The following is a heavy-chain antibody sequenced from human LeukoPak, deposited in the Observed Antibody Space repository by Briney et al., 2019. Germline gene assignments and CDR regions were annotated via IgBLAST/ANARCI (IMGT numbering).Heavy chain of an antibody. D-gene: IGHD3-22*01. CDR2: ISGDGASP. J-gene: IGHJ6*02. CDR3: AKEIDYYDGSGDYYYGMDV. CDR1: GFTFDDYV. V-gene: IGHV3-43*02. Sequence: GGALRLSCAASGFTFDDYVMHWVRQAPGQGGEWVSPISGDGASPYYAGSIKGRFTISRDNSQNSLDLQMNSLRNEDTALYYCAKEIDYYDGSGDYYYGMDVWGQGTMVTVSS.